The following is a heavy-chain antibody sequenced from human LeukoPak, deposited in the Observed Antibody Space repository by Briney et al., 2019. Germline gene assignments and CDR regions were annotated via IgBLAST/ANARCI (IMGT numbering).Heavy chain of an antibody. V-gene: IGHV1-46*01. J-gene: IGHJ4*02. CDR1: GYTFTSYY. Sequence: ASVKVSCKASGYTFTSYYMHWVRQAPGQGLEWMGIINPSGGSTSYAQKFQGRVTMTRDMSTSTVYMELSSLRSEDTAVYYCARGEDYDFWSGYQPPNLDYWGQGTLVTVSS. D-gene: IGHD3-3*01. CDR3: ARGEDYDFWSGYQPPNLDY. CDR2: INPSGGST.